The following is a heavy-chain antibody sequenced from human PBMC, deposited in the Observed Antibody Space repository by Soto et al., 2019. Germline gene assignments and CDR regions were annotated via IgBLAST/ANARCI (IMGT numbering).Heavy chain of an antibody. CDR2: IYWDDDK. J-gene: IGHJ5*02. V-gene: IGHV2-5*02. CDR3: AHLPTDVGWFDP. CDR1: GFSLSTSGVG. Sequence: QITLKESGPTLVKPTQTLTLTCTFSGFSLSTSGVGVGWIRQPPGKALEWLALIYWDDDKRYSPSLKSRLTITTDTSKNRLVLTMTHMHPVDTATYYCAHLPTDVGWFDPWCQGTLVTVSS.